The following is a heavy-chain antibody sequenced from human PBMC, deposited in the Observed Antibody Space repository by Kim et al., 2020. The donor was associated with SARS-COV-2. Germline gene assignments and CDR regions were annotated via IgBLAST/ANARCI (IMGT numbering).Heavy chain of an antibody. Sequence: GGSLRLSCAASGFTFDDYAMHWVRQAPGKGLEWVSLFSSDGGSTYYADSVKGRFTISRDNSKNSLYLQMNSLRTEDTAFYYCAKERWFGEPLPDYWGQGTLVTVSS. CDR3: AKERWFGEPLPDY. D-gene: IGHD3-10*01. J-gene: IGHJ4*02. CDR1: GFTFDDYA. V-gene: IGHV3-43D*03. CDR2: FSSDGGST.